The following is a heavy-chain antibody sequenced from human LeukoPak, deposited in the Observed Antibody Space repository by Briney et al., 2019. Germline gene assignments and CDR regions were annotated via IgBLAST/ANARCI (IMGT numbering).Heavy chain of an antibody. Sequence: PSETLSLTCTVSGGSISSSSYYWGWIRQPPGKGLEWIGSIYYSGSTYYNPSLKSRVTISVDTSKNQFSLKLSSVTAADTAVYYCARGQGMITFGGVIRPRGYFQHWGQGTLVTVSS. CDR3: ARGQGMITFGGVIRPRGYFQH. J-gene: IGHJ1*01. CDR2: IYYSGST. D-gene: IGHD3-16*02. V-gene: IGHV4-39*01. CDR1: GGSISSSSYY.